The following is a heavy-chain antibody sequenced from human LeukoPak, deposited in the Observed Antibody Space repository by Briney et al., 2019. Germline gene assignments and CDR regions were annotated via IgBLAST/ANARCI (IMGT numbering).Heavy chain of an antibody. CDR2: INSDGSST. V-gene: IGHV3-74*01. Sequence: GGSLTLSCTDSGFTLTRYWVHWVREPPEKGVVWVSRINSDGSSTSYADPVKGRFTISRDNAKNTLYLQMNSLRVEDTAVYYCARDAVTMDYWGQGTMVTVSS. CDR1: GFTLTRYW. D-gene: IGHD4-17*01. CDR3: ARDAVTMDY. J-gene: IGHJ4*02.